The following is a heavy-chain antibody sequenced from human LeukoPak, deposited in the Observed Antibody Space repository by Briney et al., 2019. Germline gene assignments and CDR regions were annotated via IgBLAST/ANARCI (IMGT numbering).Heavy chain of an antibody. CDR3: AREVSEGFDF. V-gene: IGHV3-21*01. D-gene: IGHD3-22*01. Sequence: ETLSLTCTVSGGSINSGSYYWGWIRQAPGKGLEWVSSFGTRSTSIYHAGSVKGRFAISRDNAKNSLYLQMNSLRAEDTALYYCAREVSEGFDFWGQGTLVTVSS. CDR1: GGSINSGSYY. J-gene: IGHJ4*02. CDR2: FGTRSTSI.